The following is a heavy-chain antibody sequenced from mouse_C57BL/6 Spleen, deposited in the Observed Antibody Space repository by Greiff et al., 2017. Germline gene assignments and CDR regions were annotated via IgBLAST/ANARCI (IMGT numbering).Heavy chain of an antibody. D-gene: IGHD1-1*01. V-gene: IGHV1-52*01. J-gene: IGHJ2*01. Sequence: QVHVKQPGAELVRPGSSVKLSCKASGYTFTSYWMHWVKQRPIQGLEWIGNIDPSDSETHYNQKFKDKATLTVDKSSSTAYMQLSSLTSEDSAVYYCAAYYYGSSYDYFDYWGQGTTLTVSS. CDR3: AAYYYGSSYDYFDY. CDR1: GYTFTSYW. CDR2: IDPSDSET.